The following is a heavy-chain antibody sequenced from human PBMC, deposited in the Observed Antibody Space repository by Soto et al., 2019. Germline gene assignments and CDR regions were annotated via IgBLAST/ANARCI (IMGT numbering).Heavy chain of an antibody. CDR3: ARAYLRGGSCWAWSNWFDP. CDR2: TYYRSKWYN. J-gene: IGHJ5*02. CDR1: GDSVSSNSAA. D-gene: IGHD2-15*01. Sequence: PSETLSLTCAISGDSVSSNSAAWDWIMQSPSRGLEWLGRTYYRSKWYNDYAVSVKSRITINPDTSKNQFSLQLNSVTPEDTAVYYCARAYLRGGSCWAWSNWFDPRGQRTPVPVAS. V-gene: IGHV6-1*01.